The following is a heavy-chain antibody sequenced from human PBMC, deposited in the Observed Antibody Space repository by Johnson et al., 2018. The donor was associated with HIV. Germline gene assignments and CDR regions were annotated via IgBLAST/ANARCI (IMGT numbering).Heavy chain of an antibody. V-gene: IGHV3-11*01. J-gene: IGHJ3*02. CDR3: ARESLPGYSSSNDAFDI. CDR2: IGSGGTTK. Sequence: QVQLVESGGGVVQPGGSLRLSCVASGFTFSDYYMSWIRQAPGKGLEWLSYIGSGGTTKYYTDSVKGRFTVSRDNAMNSLYLQMNRLRAEDTAVYYCARESLPGYSSSNDAFDIWGQGTMVTVSS. D-gene: IGHD6-13*01. CDR1: GFTFSDYY.